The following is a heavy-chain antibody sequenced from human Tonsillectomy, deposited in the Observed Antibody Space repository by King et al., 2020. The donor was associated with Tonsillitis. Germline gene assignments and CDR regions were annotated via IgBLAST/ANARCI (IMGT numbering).Heavy chain of an antibody. V-gene: IGHV3-21*01. CDR3: ARDPGWRAAARYYYYGMDV. CDR2: ISSSSRYI. D-gene: IGHD6-13*01. Sequence: EVQLVESGGGLVKPGGSLRLSCAASGFTFSSYTINWVRQAPGKGLEWVSSISSSSRYIHYADSVKGRFTISRDNAKNSLYLQMNSLRGEDTAVYYCARDPGWRAAARYYYYGMDVWGQGTTVTVSS. CDR1: GFTFSSYT. J-gene: IGHJ6*02.